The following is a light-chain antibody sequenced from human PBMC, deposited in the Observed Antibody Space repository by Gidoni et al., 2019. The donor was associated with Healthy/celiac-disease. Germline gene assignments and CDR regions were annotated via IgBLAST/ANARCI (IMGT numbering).Light chain of an antibody. CDR2: GAS. CDR1: QSVSSSY. CDR3: QQYGSSPPFT. V-gene: IGKV3-20*01. Sequence: EIVLTQSPATLSSPPGERATLSCRARQSVSSSYLAWYQQKPGQAPRPLIYGASSRATGIPARFSGSGSGTDFTLTISRLEPEDFAVYYCQQYGSSPPFTFXPXTRLEIK. J-gene: IGKJ5*01.